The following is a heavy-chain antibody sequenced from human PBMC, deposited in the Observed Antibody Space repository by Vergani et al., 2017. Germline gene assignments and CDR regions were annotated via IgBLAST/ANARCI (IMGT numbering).Heavy chain of an antibody. D-gene: IGHD5-12*01. J-gene: IGHJ6*02. CDR3: ARLXLEDSGYDFGGMDV. CDR1: GYSISSGYY. V-gene: IGHV4-38-2*01. CDR2: IYHSGST. Sequence: QVQLEESGPGLVKPSETLFLTCAVSGYSISSGYYWGWIRQPPGKGLEWIGSIYHSGSTYYNPSLKSRVTISVDTSKNQFSLKLRSVTAADTAVYYCARLXLEDSGYDFGGMDVWGQGTTVTVSS.